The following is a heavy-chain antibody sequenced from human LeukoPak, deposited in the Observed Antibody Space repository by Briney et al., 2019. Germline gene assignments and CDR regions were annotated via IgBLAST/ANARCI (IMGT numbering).Heavy chain of an antibody. Sequence: GASLRLSCAASEFTFSGYAMSWVRQAPGKGLEWVSAISGSGGSTYYADSVKGRFTISRDNSKNTLYLQMNSLRAEDTAVYYCAKGLYSNYELGLDYWGQGTLVTVSS. CDR2: ISGSGGST. J-gene: IGHJ4*02. D-gene: IGHD4-11*01. CDR3: AKGLYSNYELGLDY. CDR1: EFTFSGYA. V-gene: IGHV3-23*01.